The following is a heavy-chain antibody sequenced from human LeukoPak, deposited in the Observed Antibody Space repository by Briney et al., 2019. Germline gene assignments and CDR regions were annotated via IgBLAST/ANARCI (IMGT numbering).Heavy chain of an antibody. J-gene: IGHJ5*02. CDR1: GFTFSSYG. Sequence: GGSLRLSCAASGFTFSSYGMHWVRQAPGKGLEWVAFIRYDGSNKYYADSVKGRFTISRDNSKNTLYLQMNSLRAENTALYYCARERLRYCSSTSCSPFDPWGQGTLVTVYS. D-gene: IGHD2-2*01. CDR3: ARERLRYCSSTSCSPFDP. V-gene: IGHV3-30*02. CDR2: IRYDGSNK.